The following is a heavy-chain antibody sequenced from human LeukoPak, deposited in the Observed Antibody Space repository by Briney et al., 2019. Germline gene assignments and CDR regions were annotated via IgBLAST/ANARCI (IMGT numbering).Heavy chain of an antibody. CDR3: GTSRSRTSGFDY. CDR2: IYNDGGT. D-gene: IGHD2-8*02. J-gene: IGHJ4*02. V-gene: IGHV3-53*01. Sequence: GGSLRLSCAASGFTVSSNYMNWVRKAPGKGLEWVSVIYNDGGTYYADSVKGRFTISRDNSKNTLYLQMNSLRAEDTAVYYCGTSRSRTSGFDYWGQGTLVTVSS. CDR1: GFTVSSNY.